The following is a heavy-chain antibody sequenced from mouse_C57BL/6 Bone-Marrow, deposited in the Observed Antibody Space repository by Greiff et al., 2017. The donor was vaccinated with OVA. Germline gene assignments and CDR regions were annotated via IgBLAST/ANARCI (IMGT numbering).Heavy chain of an antibody. CDR3: AHYYGSSYGFAY. V-gene: IGHV1-39*01. CDR2: INPNYGTT. J-gene: IGHJ3*01. Sequence: VQLQQSGPELVKPGASVTISCKASGYSFTDYNMNWLTQSNGQSLEWIGVINPNYGTTSYNQKFKGKATLTVAQSSSTAYMQLNSLTSEDSAVYDCAHYYGSSYGFAYWGQGTLVTVSA. D-gene: IGHD1-1*01. CDR1: GYSFTDYN.